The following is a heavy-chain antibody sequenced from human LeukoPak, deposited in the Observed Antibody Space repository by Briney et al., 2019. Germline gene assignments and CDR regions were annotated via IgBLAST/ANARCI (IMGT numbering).Heavy chain of an antibody. J-gene: IGHJ4*02. CDR2: INPDGTST. CDR1: VFNFNIYL. V-gene: IGHV3-74*01. Sequence: TGGSLSPSSAASVFNFNIYLIHCVRHAPGKGLVWVSRINPDGTSTSHADSVMGRVTSSRDNTKNTLYLHMSSLGVEDTAIYYCVRTTAVAFDIWGQGALVTVSS. D-gene: IGHD4-23*01. CDR3: VRTTAVAFDI.